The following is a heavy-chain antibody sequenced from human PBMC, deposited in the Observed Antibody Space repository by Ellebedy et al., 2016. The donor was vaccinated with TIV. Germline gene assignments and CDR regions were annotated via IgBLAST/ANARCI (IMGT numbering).Heavy chain of an antibody. CDR3: ARHASLATMPLDP. Sequence: MPSETLSLTCTVSGGSISSSSYYWSWIRQPPGKGLEWIGSLYSSGTTYYNPSLKSRVTISVDTSKNQFSLKLISVTAADTAVYYCARHASLATMPLDPWGQGTLVTVSS. CDR1: GGSISSSSYY. V-gene: IGHV4-39*01. D-gene: IGHD5-24*01. J-gene: IGHJ5*02. CDR2: LYSSGTT.